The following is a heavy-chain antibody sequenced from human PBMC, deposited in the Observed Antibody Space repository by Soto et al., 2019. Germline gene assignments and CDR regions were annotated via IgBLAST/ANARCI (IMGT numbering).Heavy chain of an antibody. J-gene: IGHJ4*02. CDR3: AKGDEDIVVVVAAIGFDY. Sequence: GGSLRLSCAASGFTFSSYAMSWVRQAPGKGLEWVSAISGSGGSTYYADSVKGRFTISRDNSKNTLYLQMNSLRAEDTAVYYCAKGDEDIVVVVAAIGFDYWGQGTLVTVSS. V-gene: IGHV3-23*01. D-gene: IGHD2-15*01. CDR2: ISGSGGST. CDR1: GFTFSSYA.